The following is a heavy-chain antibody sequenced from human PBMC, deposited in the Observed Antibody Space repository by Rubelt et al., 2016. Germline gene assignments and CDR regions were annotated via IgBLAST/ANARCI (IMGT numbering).Heavy chain of an antibody. J-gene: IGHJ4*02. D-gene: IGHD3-9*01. V-gene: IGHV4-39*01. CDR3: AVDILTGTAY. CDR1: GGSISGSNYY. Sequence: QLQLQESGPGLVKPSETLSLTCTVSGGSISGSNYYWGWIRQPPGKGLEWIGAIYNTGSTYSNPSLTSRLTISADTSKNQFSLKLSSVTAADTAVYYCAVDILTGTAYWGQGILVTVSS. CDR2: IYNTGST.